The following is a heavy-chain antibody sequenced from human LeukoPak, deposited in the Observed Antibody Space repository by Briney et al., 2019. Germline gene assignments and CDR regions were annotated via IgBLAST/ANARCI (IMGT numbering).Heavy chain of an antibody. CDR1: GFTFSTYW. Sequence: GGSLRLSCAASGFTFSTYWMHWVRQAPGKGLVWVSRINSDGSSTVYADSVNGRFTISRDNAKHTLYLQMNSLRAGDTAVYYCARDLFYDGSGFYASDSWGQGTLVTVSS. V-gene: IGHV3-74*01. D-gene: IGHD3-22*01. CDR3: ARDLFYDGSGFYASDS. J-gene: IGHJ4*02. CDR2: INSDGSST.